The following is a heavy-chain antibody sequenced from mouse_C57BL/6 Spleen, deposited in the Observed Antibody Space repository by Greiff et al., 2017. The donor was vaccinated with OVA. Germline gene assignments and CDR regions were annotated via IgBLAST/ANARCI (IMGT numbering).Heavy chain of an antibody. CDR3: ARGAYGSSYYFDY. J-gene: IGHJ2*01. D-gene: IGHD1-1*01. V-gene: IGHV1-52*01. Sequence: QVQLQQSGAELVRPGSSVKLSCKASGYTFTSYWMHWVKQRPIQGLEWIGNIDPSDSETHYNQKFKDKATLTVDKSSSTAYMQLSSLTSEDSAVYYCARGAYGSSYYFDYWGQGTTLTVSS. CDR1: GYTFTSYW. CDR2: IDPSDSET.